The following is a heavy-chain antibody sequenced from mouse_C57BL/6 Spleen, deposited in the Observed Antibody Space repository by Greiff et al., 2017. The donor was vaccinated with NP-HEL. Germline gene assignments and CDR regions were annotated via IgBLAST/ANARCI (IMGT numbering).Heavy chain of an antibody. CDR3: ARTVTTYFDY. V-gene: IGHV3-6*01. CDR1: GYSITSGYY. Sequence: EVQLQESGPGLVKPSQSLSLTCSVTGYSITSGYYWNWIRQFPGNKLEWMGYISYDGSNNYNPSLKNRISITRDTSKNQVFLKLNSVTTEDTATYYCARTVTTYFDYWGQGTTLTVSS. D-gene: IGHD2-12*01. CDR2: ISYDGSN. J-gene: IGHJ2*01.